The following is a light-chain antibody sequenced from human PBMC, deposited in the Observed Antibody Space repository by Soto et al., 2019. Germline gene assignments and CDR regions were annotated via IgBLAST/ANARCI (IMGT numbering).Light chain of an antibody. V-gene: IGKV3-15*01. CDR3: QQYNNWWT. J-gene: IGKJ1*01. CDR2: GAS. Sequence: EIVMTQSPATLSVSPGERATLSCRASQSISNNLAWYHQRPGQLPRLLIYGASTRATGIPARFSGSGSGTEFTLTISSLQSEDFAVYYCQQYNNWWTFGQGTRVEIK. CDR1: QSISNN.